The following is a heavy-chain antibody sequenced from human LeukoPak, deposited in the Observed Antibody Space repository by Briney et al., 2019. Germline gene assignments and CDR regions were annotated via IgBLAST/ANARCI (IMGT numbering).Heavy chain of an antibody. CDR3: ARAQVVAATRGAFDI. CDR2: INPNSGGT. V-gene: IGHV1-2*02. Sequence: ASVKVSCKASGYTFTGYYMHWVRQAPGQGLEWMGWINPNSGGTNYAQKFQGRVTMTRDTSISTAYMELSRLRSDDTAVYYCARAQVVAATRGAFDIWGQGTMVTVSS. D-gene: IGHD2-15*01. J-gene: IGHJ3*02. CDR1: GYTFTGYY.